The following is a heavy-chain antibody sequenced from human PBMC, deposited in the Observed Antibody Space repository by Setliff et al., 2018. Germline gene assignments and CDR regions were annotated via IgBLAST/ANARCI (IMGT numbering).Heavy chain of an antibody. V-gene: IGHV1-24*01. CDR1: GYTLTELS. CDR2: FDPEDGET. Sequence: ASVKVSCKVSGYTLTELSRHWVRQAPGKGLEWMGGFDPEDGETIYAQKFQGRVTTTEDTSTDTAYMELSSLRSEDTAVYYCATTHYDSSGYYYLERSAFDIWGQGTMVTVSS. D-gene: IGHD3-22*01. J-gene: IGHJ3*02. CDR3: ATTHYDSSGYYYLERSAFDI.